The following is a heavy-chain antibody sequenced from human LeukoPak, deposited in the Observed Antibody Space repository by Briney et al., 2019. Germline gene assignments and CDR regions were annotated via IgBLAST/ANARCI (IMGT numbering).Heavy chain of an antibody. J-gene: IGHJ6*02. CDR1: GGSISSYY. Sequence: PSETLSLTCTVSGGSISSYYWSWIRQPPGKGLEWIGYIYYSGSTNYNPSLKSRVTISVDTSKNQFSLKLSSVTAADTAVYYCARGRLGYCSSTSCYDIYYYYGMDVWGQGTTVTVSS. V-gene: IGHV4-59*01. CDR3: ARGRLGYCSSTSCYDIYYYYGMDV. D-gene: IGHD2-2*01. CDR2: IYYSGST.